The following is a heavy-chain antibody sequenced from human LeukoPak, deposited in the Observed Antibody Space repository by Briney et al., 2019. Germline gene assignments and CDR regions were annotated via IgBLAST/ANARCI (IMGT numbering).Heavy chain of an antibody. J-gene: IGHJ4*02. CDR1: GFTFSSYS. CDR2: ISSSSYI. CDR3: AREGLYSSSWFDY. D-gene: IGHD6-13*01. V-gene: IGHV3-21*01. Sequence: GGSLRLSCAASGFTFSSYSMNWVRQAPGKGLEWVSSISSSSYIYYADSVKGRFTISRDNAKNSLYLQMNSLRAEDTAVYYCAREGLYSSSWFDYWGQGTLVTVSS.